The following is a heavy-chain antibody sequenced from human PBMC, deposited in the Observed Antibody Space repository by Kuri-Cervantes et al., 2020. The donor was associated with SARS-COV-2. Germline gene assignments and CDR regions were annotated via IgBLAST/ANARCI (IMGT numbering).Heavy chain of an antibody. D-gene: IGHD6-19*01. J-gene: IGHJ6*02. Sequence: SETLSLTCTVSGGSISSGYYYWSWIRPHPGKGLEWIGYIHYGADTYYNPSLKTPVIITLDTSKNLFALRLSSVTAADTAVYYCARDPQWLCSYYGMDVWGQGTTVTVSS. V-gene: IGHV4-31*01. CDR1: GGSISSGYYY. CDR3: ARDPQWLCSYYGMDV. CDR2: IHYGADT.